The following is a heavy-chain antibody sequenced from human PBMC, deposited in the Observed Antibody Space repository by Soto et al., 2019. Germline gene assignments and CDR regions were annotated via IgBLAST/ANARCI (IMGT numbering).Heavy chain of an antibody. J-gene: IGHJ5*01. V-gene: IGHV5-10-1*01. CDR3: ARSLPANCKGWLAP. CDR2: IDPSGSHT. CDR1: TASLINCW. Sequence: GESLKISCQGSTASLINCWIHWVRQKPGKGLEWVCRIDPSGSHTTYSPSFQGLVTFSVDKSISAAYLQCNSLKASETAVDFCARSLPANCKGWLAPWGQGTSVTVSS. D-gene: IGHD2-21*01.